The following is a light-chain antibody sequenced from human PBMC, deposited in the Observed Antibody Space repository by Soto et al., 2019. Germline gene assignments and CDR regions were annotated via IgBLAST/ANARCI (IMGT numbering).Light chain of an antibody. J-gene: IGLJ2*01. Sequence: QSVLTQPASVSGSPGQSITISCTGTSSDVDGYDFVSWYQQHPGKAPKLMIYDVSSRPSGVSSRFSGFKSGDTASLTISGLQAVDEGDYYCSSYTSSNTLVFGGGTKVTVL. CDR1: SSDVDGYDF. CDR2: DVS. V-gene: IGLV2-14*01. CDR3: SSYTSSNTLV.